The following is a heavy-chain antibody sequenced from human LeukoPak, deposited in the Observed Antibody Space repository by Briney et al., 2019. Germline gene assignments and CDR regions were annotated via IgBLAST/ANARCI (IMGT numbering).Heavy chain of an antibody. CDR3: ARDAPPMSWYFDL. Sequence: SETLSLTCAVSGYSISSGYYWGWIRQPPGKGLEWIGSIYHSGSTYYNPSLKGRVTISVDTSKNQFSLKLSSVTAADTAVYYCARDAPPMSWYFDLWGRGTLVTVSS. V-gene: IGHV4-38-2*02. D-gene: IGHD5/OR15-5a*01. CDR2: IYHSGST. J-gene: IGHJ2*01. CDR1: GYSISSGYY.